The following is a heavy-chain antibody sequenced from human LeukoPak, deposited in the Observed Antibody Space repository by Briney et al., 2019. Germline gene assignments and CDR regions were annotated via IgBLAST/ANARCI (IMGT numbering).Heavy chain of an antibody. CDR2: IYSGGST. CDR1: GFTFSSYS. J-gene: IGHJ3*02. CDR3: ARYIVGAIGAFDI. D-gene: IGHD1-26*01. V-gene: IGHV3-66*01. Sequence: GGSLRLSCAASGFTFSSYSMNWVRQAPGKGLEWVSVIYSGGSTYYADSVKGRFTISRDNSKNTLYLQMNSLRAEDTAVYYCARYIVGAIGAFDIWGQGTMVTVSS.